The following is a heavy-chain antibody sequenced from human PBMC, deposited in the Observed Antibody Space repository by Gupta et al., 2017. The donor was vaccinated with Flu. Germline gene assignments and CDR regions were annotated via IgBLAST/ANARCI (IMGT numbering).Heavy chain of an antibody. Sequence: QVQLVQSGAEVKKPGSSVKVSCKASGGTFSSYAISWVRQAPGQGLEWMGGIIPIFGTANYAQKFQGRVTITADESTSTAYMELSSLRSEDTAVYYCARDLAYDILTGYYTGGYFDLWGRGTLVTVSS. J-gene: IGHJ2*01. V-gene: IGHV1-69*01. D-gene: IGHD3-9*01. CDR1: GGTFSSYA. CDR3: ARDLAYDILTGYYTGGYFDL. CDR2: IIPIFGTA.